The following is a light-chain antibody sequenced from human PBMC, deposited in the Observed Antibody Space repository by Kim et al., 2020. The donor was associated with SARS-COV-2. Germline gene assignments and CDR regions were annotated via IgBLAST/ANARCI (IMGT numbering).Light chain of an antibody. Sequence: GKEARKTCGGNNSGSKSVQWCQQKPGQDHVLVIYSDSDRTSGIPERFSGSNSANAANMTISRVEAGDEADYYCQVWDSDSDHWVFGGGTQLNRP. CDR2: SDS. CDR3: QVWDSDSDHWV. CDR1: NSGSKS. V-gene: IGLV3-21*04. J-gene: IGLJ3*02.